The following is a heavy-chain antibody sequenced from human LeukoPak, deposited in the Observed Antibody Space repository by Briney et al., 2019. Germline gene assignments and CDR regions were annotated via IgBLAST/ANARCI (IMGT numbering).Heavy chain of an antibody. Sequence: GASVKVSCKASGYTFTGYYMHWVRQAPGQGLEWMGWINPNSGGTNYAQKFQGRVTMTRDTSISTAYMELSRLRSDDTAVYYCARSQPRYYYYMDVWGKGTTVTVSS. CDR3: ARSQPRYYYYMDV. CDR1: GYTFTGYY. CDR2: INPNSGGT. J-gene: IGHJ6*03. V-gene: IGHV1-2*02. D-gene: IGHD2-2*01.